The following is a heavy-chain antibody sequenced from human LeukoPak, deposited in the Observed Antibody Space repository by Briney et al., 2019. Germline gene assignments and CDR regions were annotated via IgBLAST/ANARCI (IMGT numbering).Heavy chain of an antibody. J-gene: IGHJ5*02. Sequence: ASVKVSCKASGYTFTGYYMHWVRQAPGQGLEWMGWINPNSGGTNYAQKFQGRVTMTRDTSISTAYMELSRLRSDDTAVYYCARAQRGDSSSGVTHVYWFDPWGQGTLVTVSS. V-gene: IGHV1-2*02. D-gene: IGHD6-13*01. CDR3: ARAQRGDSSSGVTHVYWFDP. CDR2: INPNSGGT. CDR1: GYTFTGYY.